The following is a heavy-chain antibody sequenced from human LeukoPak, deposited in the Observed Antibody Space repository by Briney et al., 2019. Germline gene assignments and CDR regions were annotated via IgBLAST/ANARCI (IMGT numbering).Heavy chain of an antibody. CDR2: INSDGINT. D-gene: IGHD3-10*01. CDR3: AKALWFGELFHYYYYYMDV. V-gene: IGHV3-74*01. Sequence: GGSLRLSCAASGFTFSNYWMHWVRQAPGKGLVWVSRINSDGINTSYADSVKGRFTISRDNAKNTLYLQMNSLRAEDTAVYYCAKALWFGELFHYYYYYMDVWGKGTTVTISS. J-gene: IGHJ6*03. CDR1: GFTFSNYW.